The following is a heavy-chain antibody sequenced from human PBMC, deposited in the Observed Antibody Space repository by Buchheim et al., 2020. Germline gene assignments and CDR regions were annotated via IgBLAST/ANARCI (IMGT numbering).Heavy chain of an antibody. D-gene: IGHD2-2*01. CDR3: AREYCSSTSCSYFDY. Sequence: EVQLVESGGGLVQPGGSLRLSCAASGFTFSSYEMNWVRQAPGKGLEWVSYIRSSGSTTYYADSVKGRFTISRDNATNSLYPQMNSLRAEDTAFYYCAREYCSSTSCSYFDYWGQGTL. CDR1: GFTFSSYE. V-gene: IGHV3-48*03. CDR2: IRSSGSTT. J-gene: IGHJ4*02.